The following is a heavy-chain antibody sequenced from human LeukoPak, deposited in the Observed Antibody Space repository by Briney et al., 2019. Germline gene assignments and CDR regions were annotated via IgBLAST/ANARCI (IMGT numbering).Heavy chain of an antibody. D-gene: IGHD2-8*01. CDR3: SRENGAFSPFGY. Sequence: SETLSLTCGVSGGSITSTNWWSWARQPPGQGLEWIGEVSLSGLTNYNPSLSSRVIMALDTSKNHLSLNLTSVTAADTAVYYCSRENGAFSPFGYWGQGTLVTVPS. V-gene: IGHV4-4*02. J-gene: IGHJ4*02. CDR2: VSLSGLT. CDR1: GGSITSTNW.